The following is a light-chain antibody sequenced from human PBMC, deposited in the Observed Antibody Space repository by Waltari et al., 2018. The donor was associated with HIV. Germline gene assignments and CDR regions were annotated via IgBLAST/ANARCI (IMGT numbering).Light chain of an antibody. CDR3: QQSYPTPYT. CDR2: WAS. Sequence: EIWMTKSPDSRAVSLGERATINGKSSKNIFLTCNENSYLAWYNQKPGQPPLLVMYWASIRASGVPDRFSGSGSGTDFTLTISSLPAEDVAVYYCQQSYPTPYTFGQGTKLEI. J-gene: IGKJ2*01. CDR1: KNIFLTCNENSY. V-gene: IGKV4-1*01.